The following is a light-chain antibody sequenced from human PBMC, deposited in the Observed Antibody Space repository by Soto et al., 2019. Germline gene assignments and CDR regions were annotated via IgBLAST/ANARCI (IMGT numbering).Light chain of an antibody. J-gene: IGLJ1*01. Sequence: QSVLTQPPSVSGAPGQRLTISCAGTSSNIGAGFDVHWYQQLPGTAPKLMIYEVSIRPSGVSNRFSGSKSGNTASLTISGLQAEDEADYYCRAFTTSSARVFGTGTKLTVL. V-gene: IGLV1-40*01. CDR3: RAFTTSSARV. CDR1: SSNIGAGFD. CDR2: EVS.